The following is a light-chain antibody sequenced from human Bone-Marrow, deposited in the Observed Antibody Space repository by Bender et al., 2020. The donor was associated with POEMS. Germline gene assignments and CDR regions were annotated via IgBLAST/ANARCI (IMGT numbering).Light chain of an antibody. CDR1: SGDIGTYNY. Sequence: QSALTQPPSASGSPGESVTISCTGTSGDIGTYNYVSWYQQHPGKAPKLMIYEVSNRPSGVSNRFSGSKSGNTASLTISGLQAEDEADYYCSSYTGSNTVLFGGGTKLTVL. CDR3: SSYTGSNTVL. J-gene: IGLJ2*01. CDR2: EVS. V-gene: IGLV2-14*01.